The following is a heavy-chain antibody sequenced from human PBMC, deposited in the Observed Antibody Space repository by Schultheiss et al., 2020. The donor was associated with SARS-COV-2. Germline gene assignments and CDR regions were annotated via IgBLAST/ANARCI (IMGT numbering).Heavy chain of an antibody. J-gene: IGHJ4*02. CDR1: GGSISSTSYY. Sequence: SETLSLTCTVSGGSISSTSYYWGWIRQPPGKGLEWIGYIYYSGSTNYNPSLKSRVTISVDTSKNQFSLKLSSVTAADTAVYYCARQNLYYDFWSGYYLPYYFDYWGQGTLVTVSS. D-gene: IGHD3-3*01. CDR2: IYYSGST. CDR3: ARQNLYYDFWSGYYLPYYFDY. V-gene: IGHV4-39*01.